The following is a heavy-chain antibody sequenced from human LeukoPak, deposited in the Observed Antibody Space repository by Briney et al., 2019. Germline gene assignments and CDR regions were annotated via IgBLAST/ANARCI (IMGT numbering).Heavy chain of an antibody. CDR2: INQDGGEK. CDR1: GFTFSGSW. D-gene: IGHD3-16*01. Sequence: GGSLRLSCAASGFTFSGSWMSWVRQAPGKGLEWVASINQDGGEKYSLDSVKGRFTISRDNTKSSLYLQMNSLRAEDTAMYYGARYRHLYYWGQGTLVTVSS. CDR3: ARYRHLYY. J-gene: IGHJ4*02. V-gene: IGHV3-7*01.